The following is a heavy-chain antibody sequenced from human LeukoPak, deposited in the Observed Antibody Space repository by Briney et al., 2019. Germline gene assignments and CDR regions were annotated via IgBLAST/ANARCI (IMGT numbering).Heavy chain of an antibody. V-gene: IGHV3-30*18. CDR3: AKDVSHMVYYYYYGMDV. J-gene: IGHJ6*02. D-gene: IGHD3-10*01. CDR2: ISYDGSNK. Sequence: GGSLRLSCAASGFSFSNFGMYWVRQAPSKGLEWVAVISYDGSNKYYADSVKGRFTISRDNSKNTLYLQMNTLRAEDTAVYFCAKDVSHMVYYYYYGMDVWGQGTTVTVSS. CDR1: GFSFSNFG.